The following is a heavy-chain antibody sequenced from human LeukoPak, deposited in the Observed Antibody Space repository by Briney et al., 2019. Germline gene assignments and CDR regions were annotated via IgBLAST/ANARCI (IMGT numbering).Heavy chain of an antibody. J-gene: IGHJ4*02. D-gene: IGHD1-1*01. CDR3: ARRYHY. V-gene: IGHV4-34*01. CDR2: INHSGST. Sequence: SSETLSLTCTVSGGSISSYYWSWIRQPPGKGLEWIGEINHSGSTNYNPSLKSRVTISVDTSKNQFSLKLSSVTAADTAVYYCARRYHYWGQGTLVTVSS. CDR1: GGSISSYY.